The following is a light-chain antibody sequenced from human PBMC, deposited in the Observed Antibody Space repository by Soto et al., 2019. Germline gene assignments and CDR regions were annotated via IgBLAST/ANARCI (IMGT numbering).Light chain of an antibody. Sequence: DIQMTQSPSSLSASVVDRVTITCRASLNISDYLNWFQQKAGKPPTHLIYGASALQSGVPVRFSGSASGTDFTFTIRNMQREDIATYYCQQNYNLPRTFGQGTKVDIK. J-gene: IGKJ1*01. CDR2: GAS. CDR3: QQNYNLPRT. CDR1: LNISDY. V-gene: IGKV1-33*01.